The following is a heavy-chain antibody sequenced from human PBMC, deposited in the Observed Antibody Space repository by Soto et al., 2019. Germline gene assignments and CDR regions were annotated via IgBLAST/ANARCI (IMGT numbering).Heavy chain of an antibody. CDR1: GGTFSDYA. CDR2: IVPRFGSP. CDR3: ARDRIQLRLGKYFFNGMDV. J-gene: IGHJ6*02. D-gene: IGHD3-16*01. V-gene: IGHV1-69*06. Sequence: QVQLVQSGAEMRKPGSSLRVSCKASGGTFSDYAFSWVRQAPGQGLEWMGGIVPRFGSPNYAQKFGGRVTITADTSTSTVYMALSSLRFDDTAVYFCARDRIQLRLGKYFFNGMDVWGQGTT.